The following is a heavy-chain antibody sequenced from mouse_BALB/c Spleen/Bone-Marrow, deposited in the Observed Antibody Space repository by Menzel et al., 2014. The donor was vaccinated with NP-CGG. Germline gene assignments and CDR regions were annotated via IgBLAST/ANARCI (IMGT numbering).Heavy chain of an antibody. CDR2: ISTYSGNT. V-gene: IGHV1-67*01. CDR1: GYTFTAYA. D-gene: IGHD1-1*01. CDR3: ARNFYGSSYFGY. J-gene: IGHJ2*01. Sequence: VQLQQSGPELVRPGVSVKLSCKGSGYTFTAYAMHWVKQSHAKSLEWIGLISTYSGNTHYNQNFKGKATMTVDKSSSTAYMELARLTSEDSAIYYCARNFYGSSYFGYWGQGTALTVSS.